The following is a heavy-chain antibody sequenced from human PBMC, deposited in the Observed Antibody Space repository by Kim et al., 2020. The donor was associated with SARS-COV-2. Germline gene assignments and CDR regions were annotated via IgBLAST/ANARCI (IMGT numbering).Heavy chain of an antibody. CDR3: ARDSSLWFEGFDY. J-gene: IGHJ4*02. D-gene: IGHD3-10*01. Sequence: YAVSVKSRMTINPDTSKNQFSLQLNSVTPEDTAVYYCARDSSLWFEGFDYWGQGTLVTVSS. V-gene: IGHV6-1*01.